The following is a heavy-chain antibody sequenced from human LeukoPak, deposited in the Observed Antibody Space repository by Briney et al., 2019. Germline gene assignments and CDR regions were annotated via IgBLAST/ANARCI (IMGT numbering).Heavy chain of an antibody. J-gene: IGHJ3*02. D-gene: IGHD6-13*01. V-gene: IGHV1-18*01. CDR1: GYTFTSYG. Sequence: APVKVSCKASGYTFTSYGISWVRQAPGQGLEWMGWISAYNGNTNYAQKLQGRVTMTTDTSTSTAYMELRSLRSDDTAVYYCARDPLLYSSSWYGDAFDIWGQGTMVTVSS. CDR3: ARDPLLYSSSWYGDAFDI. CDR2: ISAYNGNT.